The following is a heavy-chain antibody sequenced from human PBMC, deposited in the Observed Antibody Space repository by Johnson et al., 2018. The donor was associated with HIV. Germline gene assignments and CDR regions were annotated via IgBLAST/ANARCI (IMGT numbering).Heavy chain of an antibody. J-gene: IGHJ3*02. CDR3: ARVTLVLDI. V-gene: IGHV3-64*01. CDR1: GFTFSSYT. Sequence: VQLVESGGGLVQPGGSLRLSCVASGFTFSSYTLHWVRQAPGKGLEYVSAISSNGGSTYYANSVKGRFTISRDNSKNTLYLQMNSLRAEDTAVYYCARVTLVLDIWGQGTLVTVSS. CDR2: ISSNGGST. D-gene: IGHD4-23*01.